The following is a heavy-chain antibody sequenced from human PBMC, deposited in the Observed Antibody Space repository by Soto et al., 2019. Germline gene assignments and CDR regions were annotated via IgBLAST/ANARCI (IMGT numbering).Heavy chain of an antibody. D-gene: IGHD3-3*01. V-gene: IGHV4-39*01. J-gene: IGHJ6*03. CDR2: IYYSGST. CDR1: GGSISSSSYY. Sequence: QLQLQESGPGLVKPSETLSLTCTVSGGSISSSSYYWGWIRQPPGKGLEWIGSIYYSGSTYYNPSLKSRVTISVDTSKNQFSLKLSSVTAADTAVYYCARHGTEDSVFWSGYSLFPAYMDVWGKGTTVTVSS. CDR3: ARHGTEDSVFWSGYSLFPAYMDV.